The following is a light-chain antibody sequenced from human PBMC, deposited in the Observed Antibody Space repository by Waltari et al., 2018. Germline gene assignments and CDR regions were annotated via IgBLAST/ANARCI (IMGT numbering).Light chain of an antibody. Sequence: AIRMTQSPSSFSASTGDRVTITCRASQGISSYLAWYQQKPGKAPKLLIYAASTLQSGVPSGFSGSGSGTDFTLTISCLQSEDFATYYCQQYYSYGTFGQGTKVEIK. V-gene: IGKV1-8*01. CDR3: QQYYSYGT. CDR2: AAS. J-gene: IGKJ1*01. CDR1: QGISSY.